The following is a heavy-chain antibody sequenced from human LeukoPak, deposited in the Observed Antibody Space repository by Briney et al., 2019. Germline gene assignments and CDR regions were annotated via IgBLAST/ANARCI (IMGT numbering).Heavy chain of an antibody. CDR2: ITTGRGDT. CDR1: GYTFTDYA. J-gene: IGHJ4*02. V-gene: IGHV1-3*03. Sequence: ASVKVSCKASGYTFTDYALHWVRQAPGQSLDWMGWITTGRGDTQYSQAFQRRITITRDKSASTVSMDLSALRSEDTAVYYCARGGKQWRGGNYFDSWGQGTLVAVSS. D-gene: IGHD6-19*01. CDR3: ARGGKQWRGGNYFDS.